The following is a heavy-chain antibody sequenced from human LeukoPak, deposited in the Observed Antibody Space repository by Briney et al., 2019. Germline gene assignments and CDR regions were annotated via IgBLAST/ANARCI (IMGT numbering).Heavy chain of an antibody. J-gene: IGHJ4*02. CDR1: GFTVITND. V-gene: IGHV3-53*01. D-gene: IGHD1-14*01. Sequence: PGGSLRLSCAASGFTVITNDMTWVRQAPGKGLEWVSVLYSDGNTKYADSVQGRFTISRDNFKNTLYLEMKSLSPDDTGVYYCARGVEPLAANTLAYWGQGTLVTVSS. CDR3: ARGVEPLAANTLAY. CDR2: LYSDGNT.